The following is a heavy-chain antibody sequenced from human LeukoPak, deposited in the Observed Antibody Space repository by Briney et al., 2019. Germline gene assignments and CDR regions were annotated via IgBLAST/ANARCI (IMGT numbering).Heavy chain of an antibody. Sequence: PGGSLRLSCAASGFTFSDYYMSWIRQAPGKGLEWVSSISSSSSYIYYADSVKGRFTISRDNAKNSLYLQMNSLRAEDTAVYYCARESSSYKYSSSWYGGEYFDYWGQGTLVTVSS. CDR1: GFTFSDYY. CDR2: ISSSSSYI. CDR3: ARESSSYKYSSSWYGGEYFDY. V-gene: IGHV3-11*06. J-gene: IGHJ4*02. D-gene: IGHD6-13*01.